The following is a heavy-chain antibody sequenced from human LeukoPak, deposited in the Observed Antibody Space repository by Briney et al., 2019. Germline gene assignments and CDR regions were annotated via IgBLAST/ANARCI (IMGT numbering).Heavy chain of an antibody. Sequence: SETLSLTCTVSGGSISSGSYYWSWIRQPAGKGLEWIGRIYTSGSTNYNPSLKSRVTISVDTSKNQFSLKLSSVTAADTAVYYCARDVSGYAWFDPWGQGTLVTVSS. D-gene: IGHD3-22*01. CDR3: ARDVSGYAWFDP. CDR1: GGSISSGSYY. J-gene: IGHJ5*02. V-gene: IGHV4-61*02. CDR2: IYTSGST.